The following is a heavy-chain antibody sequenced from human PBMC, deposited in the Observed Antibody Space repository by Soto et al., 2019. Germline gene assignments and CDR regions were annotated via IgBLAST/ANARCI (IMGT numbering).Heavy chain of an antibody. V-gene: IGHV3-23*01. Sequence: EVQLLESGGDLGQPGGSLRLSCVASGYVFSNYAMAWVRQVPGKGLQWVSRIDGSGAAHYGDSVKGRFTMSRDNSKNTLLLQLDRLRVEDTAVYFCAREDSKRGFAFDAWGQGTWVAVSS. CDR1: GYVFSNYA. CDR2: IDGSGAA. D-gene: IGHD3-10*01. J-gene: IGHJ3*01. CDR3: AREDSKRGFAFDA.